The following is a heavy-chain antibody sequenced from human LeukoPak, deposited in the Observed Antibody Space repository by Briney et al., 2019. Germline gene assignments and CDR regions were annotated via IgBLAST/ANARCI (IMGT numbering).Heavy chain of an antibody. Sequence: ASVKVSCKASGGTFSSYAISWVRQAPGQGLEWMGGIIPIFGIANYAQKFQGRVTITADKSTSTAYMELSSLRSEDTAVYYCATEIAAAGSSFDPWGQGTLVTVSS. CDR1: GGTFSSYA. J-gene: IGHJ5*02. CDR2: IIPIFGIA. CDR3: ATEIAAAGSSFDP. D-gene: IGHD6-13*01. V-gene: IGHV1-69*10.